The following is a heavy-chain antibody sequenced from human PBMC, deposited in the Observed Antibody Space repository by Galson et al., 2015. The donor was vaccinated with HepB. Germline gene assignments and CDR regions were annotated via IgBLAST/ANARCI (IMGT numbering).Heavy chain of an antibody. CDR1: GYTFTSYG. D-gene: IGHD2-2*02. CDR2: ISAYNGNT. CDR3: ARGDGEVVPAAIRNPNYYYYMDV. J-gene: IGHJ6*03. Sequence: SVKVSCKASGYTFTSYGISWVRQAPGQGLEWMGWISAYNGNTNYAQKLQGRVTMTTDTSTSTAYMELRSLRSDDTAVYYCARGDGEVVPAAIRNPNYYYYMDVWGKGTTVTVSS. V-gene: IGHV1-18*01.